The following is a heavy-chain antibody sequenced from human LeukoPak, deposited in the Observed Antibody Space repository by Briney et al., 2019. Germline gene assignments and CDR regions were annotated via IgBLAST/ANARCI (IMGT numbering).Heavy chain of an antibody. V-gene: IGHV4-59*01. J-gene: IGHJ4*02. CDR3: ARTYYDILAGYSLFDY. Sequence: PSGTLSLTCAVYGGSFSGYYWSWIRQPPGKGLEWIGYIYYSGSTNYNPSLKSRVTISVDTSKNQFSLKLSSVTAADTAVYYCARTYYDILAGYSLFDYWGQGTLVTVSS. CDR2: IYYSGST. CDR1: GGSFSGYY. D-gene: IGHD3-9*01.